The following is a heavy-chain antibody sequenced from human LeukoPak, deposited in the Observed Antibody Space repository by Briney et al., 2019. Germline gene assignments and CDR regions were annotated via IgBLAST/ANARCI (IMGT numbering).Heavy chain of an antibody. Sequence: GGSLRLSCAASGIPFSNYTLTWVRQAPGKGLVWVSSISGSSRYIHYSDSVRGRFSISRDNAKNSLFLQMDSLRVEDTAIYYCAKGLFSAFDKYLDSWGQGTLVTVSS. J-gene: IGHJ4*02. CDR1: GIPFSNYT. CDR2: ISGSSRYI. CDR3: AKGLFSAFDKYLDS. D-gene: IGHD5-12*01. V-gene: IGHV3-21*04.